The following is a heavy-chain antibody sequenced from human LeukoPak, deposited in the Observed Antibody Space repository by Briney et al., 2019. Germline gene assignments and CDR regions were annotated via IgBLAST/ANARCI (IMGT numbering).Heavy chain of an antibody. Sequence: PSETLSLTCAVYGASFSASYWSWIRQPPGKGLEWIGEINHSGSTNYNPSLKSRVTISVDSSKNQFSLKLSSVTAADTAVYYCARTTEGGYTYDYFYYYYMDVWGKGTTVTISS. V-gene: IGHV4-34*01. CDR2: INHSGST. CDR3: ARTTEGGYTYDYFYYYYMDV. J-gene: IGHJ6*03. CDR1: GASFSASY. D-gene: IGHD5-18*01.